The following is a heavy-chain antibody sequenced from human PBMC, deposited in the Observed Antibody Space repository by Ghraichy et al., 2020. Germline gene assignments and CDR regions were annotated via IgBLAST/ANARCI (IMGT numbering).Heavy chain of an antibody. J-gene: IGHJ3*02. V-gene: IGHV3-7*01. Sequence: GGSLRLSCAASGFTFSSNWMTWVRQAPGKGLEWLTNIKQDGSEKYYVDSVKGRFTISRDNAKKSLYLQMNSLRVEDTAVYYCARDKGAAVAGTVGHAFDMWGHGTIVTGSS. CDR1: GFTFSSNW. CDR2: IKQDGSEK. CDR3: ARDKGAAVAGTVGHAFDM. D-gene: IGHD6-19*01.